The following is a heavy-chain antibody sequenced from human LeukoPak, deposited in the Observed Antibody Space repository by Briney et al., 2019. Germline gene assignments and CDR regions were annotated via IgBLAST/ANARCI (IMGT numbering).Heavy chain of an antibody. Sequence: ASVKVSCKASGYTFTGYYMHWVRQAPGQGLEWMGWINPNSGGTNYAQKFQGRVTRTRDTSISTAYMELSRLRSDDTAVYYCARDAISSSWYGFDYWGQGTLVTVSS. CDR1: GYTFTGYY. D-gene: IGHD6-13*01. CDR3: ARDAISSSWYGFDY. CDR2: INPNSGGT. V-gene: IGHV1-2*02. J-gene: IGHJ4*02.